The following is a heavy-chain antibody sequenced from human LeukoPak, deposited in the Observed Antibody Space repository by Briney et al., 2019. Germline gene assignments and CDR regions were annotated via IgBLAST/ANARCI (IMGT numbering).Heavy chain of an antibody. CDR3: ARKVASTGVPDY. Sequence: SGTLSLTCAVSGGSFTSSDWWSWVRQPPGKGLEWIGEIYHTGGTNYNPSLKSRVTISIDKSMNQFSLNLSSVTAADTAVYYCARKVASTGVPDYWGLGTLVTVSS. D-gene: IGHD4-11*01. CDR1: GGSFTSSDW. CDR2: IYHTGGT. J-gene: IGHJ4*02. V-gene: IGHV4-4*02.